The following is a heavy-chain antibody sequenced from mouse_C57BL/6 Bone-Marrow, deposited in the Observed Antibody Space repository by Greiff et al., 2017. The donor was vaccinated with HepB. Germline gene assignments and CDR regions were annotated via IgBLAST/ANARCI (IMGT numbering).Heavy chain of an antibody. CDR1: GYTFTSYG. CDR2: IYPRSGNT. V-gene: IGHV1-81*01. J-gene: IGHJ1*03. CDR3: ARPPITTVVATDWYFDV. D-gene: IGHD1-1*01. Sequence: QVHVKQSGAELARPGASVKLSCKASGYTFTSYGISWVKQRTGQGLEWIGEIYPRSGNTYYNEKFKGKATLTADKSSSTAYMELRSLTSKDSAVYFCARPPITTVVATDWYFDVWGTGTTVTVSS.